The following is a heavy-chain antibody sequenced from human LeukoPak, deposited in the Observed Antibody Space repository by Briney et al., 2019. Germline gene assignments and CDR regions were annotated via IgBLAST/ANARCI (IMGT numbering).Heavy chain of an antibody. J-gene: IGHJ4*02. V-gene: IGHV4-59*01. D-gene: IGHD1-1*01. CDR3: ARDLELERNRWNYFES. Sequence: NPSETLSLTCTVSGGSISSFFWSWIRQPPGKGLEWLGSLHYSGDTKYNPPLKTRVSLSLDTSKQQFSLRLSSVTAADTAVYYCARDLELERNRWNYFESWGQGTLVTVSS. CDR2: LHYSGDT. CDR1: GGSISSFF.